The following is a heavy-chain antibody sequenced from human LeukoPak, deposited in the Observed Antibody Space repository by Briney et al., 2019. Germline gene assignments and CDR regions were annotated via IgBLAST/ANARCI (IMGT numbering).Heavy chain of an antibody. Sequence: ASVKVSCKASGYTFTSYGISWVRQAPGQGLEWMGWISAYNGNTNYAQKLQGRVTMTTDTSTSTAYMELRSLRSDDTAVYYCARDGSVRPNSRQNWFDPWGQGTLVTVSS. J-gene: IGHJ5*02. D-gene: IGHD6-13*01. V-gene: IGHV1-18*01. CDR3: ARDGSVRPNSRQNWFDP. CDR2: ISAYNGNT. CDR1: GYTFTSYG.